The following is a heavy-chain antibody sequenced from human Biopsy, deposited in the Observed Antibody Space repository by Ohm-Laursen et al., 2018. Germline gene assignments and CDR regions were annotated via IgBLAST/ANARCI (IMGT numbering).Heavy chain of an antibody. Sequence: ASVKVSCKVSGYSLIELSMYWVRQAPGKGLEWMGSFDLDDGETINVQNFQGRLTMTDDTSTDTAYMELSSLRSDDTAVYFCATDMGGREIPNYYAFDLWGQGTKVTVSS. CDR2: FDLDDGET. CDR3: ATDMGGREIPNYYAFDL. V-gene: IGHV1-24*01. CDR1: GYSLIELS. D-gene: IGHD3-22*01. J-gene: IGHJ3*01.